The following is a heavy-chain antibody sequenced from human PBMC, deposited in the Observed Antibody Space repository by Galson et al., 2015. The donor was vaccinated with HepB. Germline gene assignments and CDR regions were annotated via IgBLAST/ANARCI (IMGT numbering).Heavy chain of an antibody. Sequence: SLRLSCAASGFTFSSYPMSWVRQAPGKGLEWVSAISDSGGSTYYADSVKGRFTISRDNSNNTLYLEMNSLRAEDTAIYHCATLRWDIKNNWFDPWGQGTLVTVSS. D-gene: IGHD1-26*01. CDR2: ISDSGGST. V-gene: IGHV3-23*01. CDR1: GFTFSSYP. J-gene: IGHJ5*02. CDR3: ATLRWDIKNNWFDP.